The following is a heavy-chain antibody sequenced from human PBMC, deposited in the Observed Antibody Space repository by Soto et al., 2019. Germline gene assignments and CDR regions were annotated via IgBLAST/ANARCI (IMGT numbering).Heavy chain of an antibody. D-gene: IGHD3-22*01. CDR1: GDTFSSHA. CDR3: ARSSTTYSYKSGPYWPDKQLDI. Sequence: SVKVSCKASGDTFSSHALSWVRQAPGQGLEWMGGIIPIFDARTYAQKFQGRVTISADKSTKTGYMELSSLTSEDTAVYYCARSSTTYSYKSGPYWPDKQLDIWGQGTLVPVYS. CDR2: IIPIFDAR. J-gene: IGHJ4*02. V-gene: IGHV1-69*06.